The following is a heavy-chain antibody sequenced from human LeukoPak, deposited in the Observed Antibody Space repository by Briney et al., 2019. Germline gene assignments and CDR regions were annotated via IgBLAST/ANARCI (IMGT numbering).Heavy chain of an antibody. V-gene: IGHV4-39*01. J-gene: IGHJ4*02. CDR3: ARLPEYSSSLIDY. Sequence: PSETLSLTCTVSGSSISSSSYYWGWIRQPPGKGLEWIGSIYYSGSTYYNPSLKSRVTISVNTSNNQSSLKLSSVPAADTAVYYCARLPEYSSSLIDYWGQGTLVTVSS. CDR2: IYYSGST. CDR1: GSSISSSSYY. D-gene: IGHD6-6*01.